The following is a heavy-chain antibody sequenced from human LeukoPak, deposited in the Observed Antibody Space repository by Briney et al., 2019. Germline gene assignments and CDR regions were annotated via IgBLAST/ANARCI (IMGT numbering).Heavy chain of an antibody. CDR3: ARGGGSGYYWH. J-gene: IGHJ4*02. CDR1: GGSFSGYY. V-gene: IGHV4-34*01. Sequence: PSETLSLTXAVYGGSFSGYYWSWIRQPPGKGLEWIGEINHSGSTNYNPSLKSRVTISVDTSKNQFSLKLSSVTAADTAVYYCARGGGSGYYWHWGQGTLVTVSS. CDR2: INHSGST. D-gene: IGHD3-22*01.